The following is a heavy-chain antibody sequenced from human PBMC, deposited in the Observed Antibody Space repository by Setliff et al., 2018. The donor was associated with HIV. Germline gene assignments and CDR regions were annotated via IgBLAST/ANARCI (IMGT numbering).Heavy chain of an antibody. CDR2: IYPGDFDT. CDR3: VGVVTARTYWYFDL. Sequence: PGESLKISCKASGYSFSNYWIGWVRQMPGKGLEWMGIIYPGDFDTRYSPSFQGQVTISADKSISTAYLQWSSLQASDTAMYYCVGVVTARTYWYFDLWGRGSLVTVSS. V-gene: IGHV5-51*01. CDR1: GYSFSNYW. D-gene: IGHD2-21*02. J-gene: IGHJ2*01.